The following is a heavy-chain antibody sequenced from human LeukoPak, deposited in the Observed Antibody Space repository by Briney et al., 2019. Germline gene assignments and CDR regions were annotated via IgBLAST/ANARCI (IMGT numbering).Heavy chain of an antibody. Sequence: SETLSLTCTVSGGSISSYYWSWIRQPPGKGLEWIGYIYYSGSTNYNPSLKSRVTISGDTSKNQFSLKLSSVTAADAAIYYCARAVAPIYYFDFWGQGTLVTVSS. CDR2: IYYSGST. CDR1: GGSISSYY. J-gene: IGHJ4*02. D-gene: IGHD2-15*01. V-gene: IGHV4-59*01. CDR3: ARAVAPIYYFDF.